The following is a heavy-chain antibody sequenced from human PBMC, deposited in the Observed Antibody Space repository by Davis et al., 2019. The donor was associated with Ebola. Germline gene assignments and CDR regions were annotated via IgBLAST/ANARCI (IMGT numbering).Heavy chain of an antibody. CDR1: GYTFTSYA. D-gene: IGHD3-22*01. J-gene: IGHJ4*02. Sequence: ASAQVSCKASGYTFTSYAMHWVRQAPGHRLEWMGWINAGNGNTKYTQKFQGRVTMTEDTSTDTAYMELSSLRSGDTAIYYCATVRAHSRHDNWGQGTLVTVSS. CDR2: INAGNGNT. V-gene: IGHV1-3*01. CDR3: ATVRAHSRHDN.